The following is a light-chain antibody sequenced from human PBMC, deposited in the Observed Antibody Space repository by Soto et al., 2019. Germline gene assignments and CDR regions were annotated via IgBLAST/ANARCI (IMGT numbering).Light chain of an antibody. Sequence: SYELTQPPSVSVAPEKTTTITCGGNNIGDKRVHWYRQKSGQAPVLLISYDSDRPSGIPERFSGSNSGNTATLTISRVEAGDEADYYCQVWDIITDNYVFGGGTKVTVL. CDR1: NIGDKR. J-gene: IGLJ1*01. CDR2: YDS. CDR3: QVWDIITDNYV. V-gene: IGLV3-21*04.